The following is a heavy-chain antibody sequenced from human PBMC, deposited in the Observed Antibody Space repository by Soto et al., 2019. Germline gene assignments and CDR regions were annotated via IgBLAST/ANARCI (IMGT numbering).Heavy chain of an antibody. Sequence: PGGSLRLSCAASGFTFSTYAMSWVRQAPGKGLEWVSAIGGSGGRTSYADSVKGRFTVSRDDSKYTLYLQMNSLRAEDTAVYYCVRGTYYSGVYYYSMDVWGQGTMVTVSS. CDR1: GFTFSTYA. D-gene: IGHD3-10*01. CDR2: IGGSGGRT. CDR3: VRGTYYSGVYYYSMDV. V-gene: IGHV3-23*01. J-gene: IGHJ6*02.